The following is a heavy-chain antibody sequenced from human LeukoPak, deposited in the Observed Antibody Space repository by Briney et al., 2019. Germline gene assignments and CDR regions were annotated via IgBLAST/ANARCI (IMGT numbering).Heavy chain of an antibody. D-gene: IGHD3-22*01. J-gene: IGHJ5*02. V-gene: IGHV1-3*01. CDR3: ARDRGSGYYYVQNWFDP. Sequence: ASVKVSCEASGYTFTSYAMHWVRQAPGQRLEWMGWINAGNGNTKYSQKFQGRVSITRDTSASTAYMELSSLRSEDTAVYYCARDRGSGYYYVQNWFDPWGQGTLVTVSS. CDR1: GYTFTSYA. CDR2: INAGNGNT.